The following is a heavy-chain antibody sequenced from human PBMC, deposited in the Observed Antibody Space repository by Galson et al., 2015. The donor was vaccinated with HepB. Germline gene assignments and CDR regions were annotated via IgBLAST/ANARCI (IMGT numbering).Heavy chain of an antibody. Sequence: SLRLSCAASGFTFSNYDMNWVRQAPGKGLEWVSYISSSGRTIYYADSVKGRFTISRDNVKNSLYLQMNSLRDEDTAVYYCARERLLHYWGQGTLVTVSS. CDR3: ARERLLHY. D-gene: IGHD2-21*01. CDR1: GFTFSNYD. J-gene: IGHJ4*02. CDR2: ISSSGRTI. V-gene: IGHV3-48*03.